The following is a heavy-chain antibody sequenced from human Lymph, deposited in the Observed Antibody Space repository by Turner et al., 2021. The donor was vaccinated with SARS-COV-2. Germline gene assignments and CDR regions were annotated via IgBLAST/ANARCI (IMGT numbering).Heavy chain of an antibody. V-gene: IGHV1-8*01. D-gene: IGHD3-9*01. CDR3: ARAAQLTVWFDP. Sequence: QVQLVQSGAEEKKPGASVTVSCMASGYTFTRYDINWVRQATGQGLEWMGWMDPNSGNTGYAQKFQGRVTMTRNTSISTAYMELSSLRSEDTAVYYCARAAQLTVWFDPWGQGTLVTVSS. J-gene: IGHJ5*02. CDR2: MDPNSGNT. CDR1: GYTFTRYD.